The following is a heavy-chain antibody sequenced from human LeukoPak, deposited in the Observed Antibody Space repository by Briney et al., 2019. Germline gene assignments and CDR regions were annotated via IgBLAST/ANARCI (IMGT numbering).Heavy chain of an antibody. Sequence: PGRSLRLSCTESGFTFSSYGMHWVRQAPGKGLEWVAVIWYDGSNKYYADSVKGRFTISRDNSKNTLYLQMNSLRAEDTAVYYCARGNQGNSGVIDYWGQGTLVTVSS. D-gene: IGHD4-23*01. CDR3: ARGNQGNSGVIDY. CDR1: GFTFSSYG. CDR2: IWYDGSNK. V-gene: IGHV3-33*01. J-gene: IGHJ4*02.